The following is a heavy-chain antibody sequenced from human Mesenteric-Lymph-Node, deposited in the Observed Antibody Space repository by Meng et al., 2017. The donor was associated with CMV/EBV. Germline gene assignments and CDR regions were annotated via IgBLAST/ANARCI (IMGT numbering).Heavy chain of an antibody. V-gene: IGHV3-23*01. CDR1: GFTFSSYE. D-gene: IGHD2-2*01. Sequence: GESLKISCAASGFTFSSYEMNWVRQAPGKGLEWVSVISGSGGSTYYADSVKGRFTISRDNSKNTLYLQMNSLRVEDTAVYYCAKIIGYSTSGAFDYWGQGTLVTVSS. CDR2: ISGSGGST. CDR3: AKIIGYSTSGAFDY. J-gene: IGHJ4*02.